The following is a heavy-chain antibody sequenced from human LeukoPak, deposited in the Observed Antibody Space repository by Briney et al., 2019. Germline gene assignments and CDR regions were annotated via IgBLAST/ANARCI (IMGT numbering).Heavy chain of an antibody. Sequence: EINHSGSTNYNPSLKSRVTISVDTSKNQFSLKLSSVTAADTAVYYCARPGTGSSYGYDYWGQGTLVTVSS. D-gene: IGHD5-18*01. CDR3: ARPGTGSSYGYDY. J-gene: IGHJ4*02. V-gene: IGHV4-34*01. CDR2: INHSGST.